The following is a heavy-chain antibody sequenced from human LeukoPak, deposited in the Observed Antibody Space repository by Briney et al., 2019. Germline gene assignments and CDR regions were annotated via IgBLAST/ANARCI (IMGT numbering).Heavy chain of an antibody. V-gene: IGHV3-15*01. CDR2: IKSKIDGEPR. Sequence: PGGSLRLSCAASGFTFSDGWMSWVRQVPGKGLEWVGRIKSKIDGEPREYAAPVEGRFSISRDDSKATVYLQMSGLRTEDTALYYCTTDSGAFEVWGRGTMVTVSS. CDR1: GFTFSDGW. CDR3: TTDSGAFEV. D-gene: IGHD3-10*01. J-gene: IGHJ3*01.